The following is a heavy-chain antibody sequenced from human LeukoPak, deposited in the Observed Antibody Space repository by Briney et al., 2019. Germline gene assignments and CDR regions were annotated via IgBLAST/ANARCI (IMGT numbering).Heavy chain of an antibody. D-gene: IGHD3-3*01. J-gene: IGHJ4*02. CDR2: IYDTGST. V-gene: IGHV4-39*01. Sequence: SETLSLTCAVSGDSIRSNNYYWGWIRQPPGKGLEWIGSIYDTGSTFYNPSLKSRVIISVDTSKNQFSLKLSSVTAADTAVYYCQSRFLEWLLDYWGQGTLVTVSS. CDR1: GDSIRSNNYY. CDR3: QSRFLEWLLDY.